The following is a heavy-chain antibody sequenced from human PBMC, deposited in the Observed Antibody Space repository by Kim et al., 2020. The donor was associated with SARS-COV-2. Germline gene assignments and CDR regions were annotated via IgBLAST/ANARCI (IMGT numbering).Heavy chain of an antibody. CDR1: GGTFSSYA. J-gene: IGHJ4*02. V-gene: IGHV1-69*13. CDR2: IIPIFGTA. CDR3: ARVPRRIVGASPGYYFDY. Sequence: SVKVSCKASGGTFSSYAISWVRQAPGQGLEWMGGIIPIFGTANYAQKFQGRVTITADESTSTAYMELSSLRSEDTAVYYCARVPRRIVGASPGYYFDYWGQGTLVTVSS. D-gene: IGHD1-26*01.